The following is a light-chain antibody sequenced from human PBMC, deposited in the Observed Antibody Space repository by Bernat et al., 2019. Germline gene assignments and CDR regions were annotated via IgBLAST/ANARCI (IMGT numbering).Light chain of an antibody. CDR2: GNF. V-gene: IGLV1-40*01. CDR1: SSNIGAGFD. Sequence: QSVLTQSPSVAGAPGQRDTISCSGSSSNIGAGFDVHWYQQLPGTAPKLLIYGNFNRPSGVPDRFSGSKSGTSASLAITGLQAEDEADYYCQSYDSGLTSSVFGGGTKLTVL. CDR3: QSYDSGLTSSV. J-gene: IGLJ3*02.